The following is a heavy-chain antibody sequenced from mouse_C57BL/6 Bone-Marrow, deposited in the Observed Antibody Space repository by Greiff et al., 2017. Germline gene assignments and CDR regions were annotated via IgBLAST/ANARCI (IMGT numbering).Heavy chain of an antibody. D-gene: IGHD1-1*01. CDR2: IDPANGNT. CDR1: GYTFTSYW. Sequence: VQLQQSGAELAKPGASVKLSCKASGYTFTSYWMHWVKQRPEQGLEWIGRIDPANGNTKYAPKFQGKATITADTSSNTAYLQLSSLTSEDTAIYYCASMGGSSGYWGQGTTLTVSS. CDR3: ASMGGSSGY. V-gene: IGHV14-3*01. J-gene: IGHJ2*01.